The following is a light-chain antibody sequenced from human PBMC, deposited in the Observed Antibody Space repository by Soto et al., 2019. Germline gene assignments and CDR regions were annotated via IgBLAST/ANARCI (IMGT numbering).Light chain of an antibody. CDR1: QGVSSSY. V-gene: IGKV3-20*01. J-gene: IGKJ5*01. Sequence: EIVLTQSPGTLSLSPGERATLSCRASQGVSSSYLAWYQQKPGQAPRLLIYGASGRATGIPDRFSGSVSGTDFTLTISRLEPEDFAVYYCQQYGSSPPVTFGQGTRLEIK. CDR2: GAS. CDR3: QQYGSSPPVT.